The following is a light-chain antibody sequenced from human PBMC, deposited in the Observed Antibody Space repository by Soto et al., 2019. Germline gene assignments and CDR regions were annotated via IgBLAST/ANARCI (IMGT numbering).Light chain of an antibody. V-gene: IGKV3-20*01. CDR3: QQYGSSFAT. CDR1: QSVSNH. CDR2: GAS. J-gene: IGKJ1*01. Sequence: PGERATLSCRASQSVSNHLASYPQTPGQAPRLLIYGASTRATDTPARFSGSGSGTDFTLTISRVEPADFAVYYCQQYGSSFATFGQGTQVE.